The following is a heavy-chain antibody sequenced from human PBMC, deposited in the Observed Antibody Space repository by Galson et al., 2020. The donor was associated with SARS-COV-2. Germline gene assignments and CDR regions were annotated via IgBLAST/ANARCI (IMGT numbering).Heavy chain of an antibody. J-gene: IGHJ4*02. V-gene: IGHV3-48*03. CDR2: ISGTRDTT. D-gene: IGHD2-8*01. CDR3: VRDKGVDGTDIDY. Sequence: AGSLRLTCLASGFTFSSYEMNWVRKTPGQGLEWDSYISGTRDTTHHAHPVKGRFTLSRDNAKNYLFLQMNSLRAEDSGVYYCVRDKGVDGTDIDYWGQGTLVNVSS. CDR1: GFTFSSYE.